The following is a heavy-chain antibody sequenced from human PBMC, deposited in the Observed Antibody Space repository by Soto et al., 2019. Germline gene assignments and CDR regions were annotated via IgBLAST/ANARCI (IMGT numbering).Heavy chain of an antibody. CDR2: IKQDGSEK. J-gene: IGHJ3*01. D-gene: IGHD3-10*01. Sequence: GGSLRLSCAASGFTFSNYWMSWVRQAPGKGLEWVANIKQDGSEKYYVDSVKGRFTISRDNAKNSLYLQMNSLRAEDTAVYYCARSSDAVFDFGGKGKMVPVPS. CDR3: ARSSDAVFDF. CDR1: GFTFSNYW. V-gene: IGHV3-7*01.